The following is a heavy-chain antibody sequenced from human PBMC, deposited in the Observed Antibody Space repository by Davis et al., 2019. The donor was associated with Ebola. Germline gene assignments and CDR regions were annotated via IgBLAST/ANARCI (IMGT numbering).Heavy chain of an antibody. CDR2: ISGGGTT. V-gene: IGHV3-23*01. J-gene: IGHJ4*02. CDR1: GFTFSSFA. D-gene: IGHD5-24*01. Sequence: PGGSLRLSCAASGFTFSSFAMYWVRQAPGKGLQWVSAISGGGTTYYADSVTGRFSISRDNSKDKLYLQMNSLRAEDTAVYYCAKWERDCNNFAPHLDYWGQGTLVTVSS. CDR3: AKWERDCNNFAPHLDY.